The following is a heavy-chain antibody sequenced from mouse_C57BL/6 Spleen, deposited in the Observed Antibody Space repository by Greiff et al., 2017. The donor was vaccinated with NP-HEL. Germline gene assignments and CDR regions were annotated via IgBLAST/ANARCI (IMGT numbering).Heavy chain of an antibody. V-gene: IGHV5-17*01. D-gene: IGHD2-4*01. CDR1: GFTFSDYG. Sequence: EVMLVESGGGLVKPGGSLKLSCAASGFTFSDYGIHWVRQAPEKGLEWVAYISSGSSTIYYADTVKGRFTISRDNAKNTLFLQMTSLRSEDTAMYYCAKVYDYDVSFAYWGQRTLVTVSA. CDR3: AKVYDYDVSFAY. CDR2: ISSGSSTI. J-gene: IGHJ3*01.